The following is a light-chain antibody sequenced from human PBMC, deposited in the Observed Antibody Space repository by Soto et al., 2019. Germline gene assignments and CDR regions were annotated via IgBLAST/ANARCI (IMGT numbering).Light chain of an antibody. V-gene: IGLV1-44*01. CDR1: SSNIGSNP. CDR3: EAWDDSLKGFV. J-gene: IGLJ1*01. Sequence: QLVLTQPPSASGTPGQRVTISCSGSSSNIGSNPVNWYQQLPGTAPKVLIHTNNQRPSGVPDRFSGSKSGTSASLAISGLQSEDEADYYCEAWDDSLKGFVFGSGTKVTVL. CDR2: TNN.